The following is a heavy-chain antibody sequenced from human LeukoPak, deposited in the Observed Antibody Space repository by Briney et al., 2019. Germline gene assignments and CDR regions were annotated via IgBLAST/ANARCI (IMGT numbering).Heavy chain of an antibody. V-gene: IGHV3-21*01. D-gene: IGHD6-19*01. CDR2: ISSSNSYI. Sequence: GGSLRLSCAASGFTLNSYTMNWVRQAPGKGLEWVSSISSSNSYIYYADSVKGRFTISRDNAKNSLYLQMNSLRAEDTAVYYCARDSVLAAQWLAVHWFDPWGQGTLVTVSS. CDR1: GFTLNSYT. J-gene: IGHJ5*02. CDR3: ARDSVLAAQWLAVHWFDP.